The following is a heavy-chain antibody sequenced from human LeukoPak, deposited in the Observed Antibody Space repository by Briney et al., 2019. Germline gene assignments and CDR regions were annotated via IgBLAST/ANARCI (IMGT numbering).Heavy chain of an antibody. J-gene: IGHJ6*04. Sequence: PGGSLRLSCAASGFTFSSHGMHWVRQAPGKGLEWVAVISYDGSNKYYADSVKGRFTISRDNSKNTLYLQMNSLRAEDTAVYYCAREKIVVVPAATGYYYYYYGMDVWGKGTTVTVSS. V-gene: IGHV3-30*03. CDR3: AREKIVVVPAATGYYYYYYGMDV. CDR2: ISYDGSNK. CDR1: GFTFSSHG. D-gene: IGHD2-2*01.